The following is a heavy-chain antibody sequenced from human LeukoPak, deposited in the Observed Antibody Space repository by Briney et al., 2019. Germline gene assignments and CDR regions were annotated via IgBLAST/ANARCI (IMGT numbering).Heavy chain of an antibody. CDR2: IYYSGST. J-gene: IGHJ6*03. D-gene: IGHD2-15*01. V-gene: IGHV4-59*01. Sequence: SETLSLTCTVSGGSISSYYWSWIRQPPGKGLEWIGYIYYSGSTNYNPSLKSRVTISVDTSKNQFSLKLSSVTAADTAVYYCASSDIVVVVAQYYYYMDVWGKGTTVTVSS. CDR1: GGSISSYY. CDR3: ASSDIVVVVAQYYYYMDV.